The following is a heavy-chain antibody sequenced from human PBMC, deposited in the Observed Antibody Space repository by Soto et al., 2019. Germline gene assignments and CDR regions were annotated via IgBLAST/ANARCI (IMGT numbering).Heavy chain of an antibody. D-gene: IGHD2-15*01. V-gene: IGHV3-23*01. Sequence: EVQLLQSGGGLVQPGGSLRLSCAASGFTFDNLGMHWVRQVPGRGLEWVSGISGSGVSTYYADSVKGRFTISRDNSKKTIYLQMDSLTAEDTAMFYCVKPGNWWSFDYWGQGTLVTVSS. CDR3: VKPGNWWSFDY. CDR1: GFTFDNLG. J-gene: IGHJ4*02. CDR2: ISGSGVST.